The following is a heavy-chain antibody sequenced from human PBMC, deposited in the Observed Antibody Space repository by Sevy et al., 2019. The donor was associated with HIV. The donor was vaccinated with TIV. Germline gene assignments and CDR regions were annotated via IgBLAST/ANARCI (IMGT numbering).Heavy chain of an antibody. D-gene: IGHD3-10*01. CDR3: AKVGELVELGGYFDY. CDR1: GFTFSSYA. CDR2: ISGSGGST. J-gene: IGHJ4*02. V-gene: IGHV3-23*01. Sequence: GGSLRLSCAASGFTFSSYAMSWVHQAPGKGLEWVSAISGSGGSTYYADSVKGRFTISRDNSKNTLYLQMNSLRAEDTAVYYCAKVGELVELGGYFDYWGQGTLVTVSS.